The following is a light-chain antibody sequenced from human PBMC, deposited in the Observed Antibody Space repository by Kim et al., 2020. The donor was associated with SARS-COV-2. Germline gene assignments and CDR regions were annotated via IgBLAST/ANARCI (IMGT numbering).Light chain of an antibody. V-gene: IGKV4-1*01. Sequence: DIVMTQSPDSLAVSLGERATINCKSSQSVLYRSNNMNYLAWYQQKPGQSPRLLIYWASTRESGVPDRFSGSGSGTDFTLTISSLQAEDVAVYYCQQYYSTPFTFGPGTKVDIK. CDR1: QSVLYRSNNMNY. J-gene: IGKJ3*01. CDR3: QQYYSTPFT. CDR2: WAS.